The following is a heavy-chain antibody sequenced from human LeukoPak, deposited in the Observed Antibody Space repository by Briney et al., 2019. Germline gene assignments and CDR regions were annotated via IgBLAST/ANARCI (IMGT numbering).Heavy chain of an antibody. V-gene: IGHV3-53*01. CDR1: GFTVSSNY. Sequence: GSLRLSCAASGFTVSSNYMSWVRQAPGKGLEWVSVIYSGGSTYYADSVKGRFTISRDNAKNSLYLQMNSLRAEDTAVYYCARVAYSGSYYGYYYYYYYMDVWGKGTTVTISS. CDR3: ARVAYSGSYYGYYYYYYYMDV. CDR2: IYSGGST. J-gene: IGHJ6*03. D-gene: IGHD1-26*01.